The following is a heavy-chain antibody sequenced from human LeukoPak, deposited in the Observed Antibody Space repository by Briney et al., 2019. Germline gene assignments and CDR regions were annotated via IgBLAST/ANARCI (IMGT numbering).Heavy chain of an antibody. Sequence: GGSQRLSCAASGFTVSSYAMSCARQAPGWGLQCVSTISSSGGNTYYADSVKGRFTISRDNSKNTLYLQMNSLRVEDTAVYYCANGLAGYYVSSSWGQGTLVTVSS. D-gene: IGHD3-10*02. CDR1: GFTVSSYA. CDR2: ISSSGGNT. J-gene: IGHJ4*02. CDR3: ANGLAGYYVSSS. V-gene: IGHV3-23*01.